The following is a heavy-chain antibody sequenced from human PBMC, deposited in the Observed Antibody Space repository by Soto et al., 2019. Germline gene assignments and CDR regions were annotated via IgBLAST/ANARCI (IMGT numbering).Heavy chain of an antibody. V-gene: IGHV1-2*04. J-gene: IGHJ6*02. CDR3: ARDDANDYGDYADYYGMDV. CDR1: GYTFTGYY. Sequence: ASVKVSCKASGYTFTGYYMHWVRQAPGQGLEWMGWINPNSGGTNYAQKFQGWVTMTRDTSISTAYMELSRLRSDDTAVYYCARDDANDYGDYADYYGMDVWGQGTTVTVS. D-gene: IGHD4-17*01. CDR2: INPNSGGT.